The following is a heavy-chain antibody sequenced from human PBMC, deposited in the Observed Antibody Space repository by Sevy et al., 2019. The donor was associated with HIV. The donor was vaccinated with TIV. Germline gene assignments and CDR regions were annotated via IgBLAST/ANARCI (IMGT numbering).Heavy chain of an antibody. V-gene: IGHV3-9*01. CDR3: AKDRGYSYSSIDF. CDR2: NSWNSGAI. Sequence: GGSLRLSCAASEFIFDYYALHWVRQVPGRGLQWVSGNSWNSGAIDYADSVKDRFTMSRDNAKNTLYLEINNLRFEATSLYYSAKDRGYSYSSIDFWGQGTLVTVSS. J-gene: IGHJ4*01. CDR1: EFIFDYYA. D-gene: IGHD5-18*01.